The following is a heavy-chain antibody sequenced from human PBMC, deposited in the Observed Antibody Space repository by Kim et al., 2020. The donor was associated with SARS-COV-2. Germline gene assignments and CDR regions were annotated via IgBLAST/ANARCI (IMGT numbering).Heavy chain of an antibody. CDR3: ARGGGDYYDSSGYVC. CDR1: GGTFSSYA. V-gene: IGHV1-69*10. D-gene: IGHD3-22*01. CDR2: IIPILGIA. Sequence: SVKVSCKDSGGTFSSYAISWVRQAPGQGLEWMGGIIPILGIANYAQKFQGRVTITADKSTSTAYMELSSLRTEDTAVYYCARGGGDYYDSSGYVCWGQGTLVTVSS. J-gene: IGHJ4*02.